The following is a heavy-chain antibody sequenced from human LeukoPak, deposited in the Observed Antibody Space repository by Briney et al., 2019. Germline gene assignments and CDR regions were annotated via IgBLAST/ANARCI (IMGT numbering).Heavy chain of an antibody. Sequence: QPGGSLRLSCAASGFTFSSYAMSWVRQAPGKGLEWVSAISGSGGSTYYADSVKGRFTISRDNSKNTLYLQMNSLRAEDTAVYYCARDRVVTIFGVEDYGMDVWGQGTTVTVSS. V-gene: IGHV3-23*01. D-gene: IGHD3-3*01. CDR1: GFTFSSYA. CDR2: ISGSGGST. CDR3: ARDRVVTIFGVEDYGMDV. J-gene: IGHJ6*02.